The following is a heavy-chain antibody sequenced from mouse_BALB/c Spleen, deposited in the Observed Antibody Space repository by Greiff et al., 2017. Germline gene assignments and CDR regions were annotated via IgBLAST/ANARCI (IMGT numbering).Heavy chain of an antibody. CDR1: GYTFTDYN. D-gene: IGHD2-10*02. CDR3: ARGEYGNWFAY. V-gene: IGHV1S29*02. J-gene: IGHJ3*01. Sequence: EVKLQESGPELVKPGASVKISCKASGYTFTDYNMHWVKQSHGKSLEWIGYIYPYNGGTGYNQKFKSKATLTVDNSSSTAYMELRSLTSEDSAVYYCARGEYGNWFAYWGQGTLVTVSA. CDR2: IYPYNGGT.